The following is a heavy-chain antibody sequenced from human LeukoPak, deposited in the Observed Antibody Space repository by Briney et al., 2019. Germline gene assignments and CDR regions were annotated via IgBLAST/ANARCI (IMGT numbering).Heavy chain of an antibody. Sequence: SVKVSCKASGGTFSSYAISWVRQAPGQGLEWMGGIIPIFGTANYAQKFQGRVTITADESTSTAYMELSSLRSEDTAVYYCARDRMNYYDSSGSSFFGNWGQGTLVTVSS. CDR1: GGTFSSYA. J-gene: IGHJ4*02. V-gene: IGHV1-69*13. D-gene: IGHD3-22*01. CDR2: IIPIFGTA. CDR3: ARDRMNYYDSSGSSFFGN.